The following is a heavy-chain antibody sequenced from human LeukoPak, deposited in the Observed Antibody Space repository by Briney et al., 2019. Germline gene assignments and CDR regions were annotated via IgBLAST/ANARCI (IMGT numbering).Heavy chain of an antibody. D-gene: IGHD3-22*01. J-gene: IGHJ4*02. CDR3: AIYYYNRSPYQGGGTYYFDY. V-gene: IGHV5-51*01. CDR1: GYSFISYW. CDR2: IYPGDSDT. Sequence: GESLKISCKGSGYSFISYWIAWVRQIPGKGLECMGIIYPGDSDTRYSPSFQGQVTISADTSISTAYLQWSSLKASDTAMYYCAIYYYNRSPYQGGGTYYFDYWGQGTLATVSS.